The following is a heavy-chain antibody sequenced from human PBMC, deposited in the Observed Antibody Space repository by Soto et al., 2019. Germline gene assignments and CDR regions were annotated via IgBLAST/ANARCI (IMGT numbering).Heavy chain of an antibody. J-gene: IGHJ4*02. CDR2: INHSGST. D-gene: IGHD1-7*01. Sequence: SETLSLTCAVYGGSFSGYYWSWIRQPPGKGLEWIGEINHSGSTNYNPSLKSRVTISVDTSKNQFSLKLSSVTAADTALYYCAREGWRTGTTRGPPDYWGQGTLVTVSS. V-gene: IGHV4-34*01. CDR3: AREGWRTGTTRGPPDY. CDR1: GGSFSGYY.